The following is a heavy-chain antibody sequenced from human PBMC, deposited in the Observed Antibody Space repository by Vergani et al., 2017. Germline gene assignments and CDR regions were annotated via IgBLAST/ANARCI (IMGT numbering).Heavy chain of an antibody. CDR2: ISAYNGDA. CDR1: GYTFTTYG. Sequence: QIQLVQSGAEVKKPGASVKVSCKASGYTFTTYGISWVRQAPGQGLEWMGWISAYNGDANYAQKLQGRVTMTTDTSTSTAYMELRSLRSDDTAVYYCARGRLKIEGVNSNWFYPWGQGTLVTVSS. J-gene: IGHJ5*02. D-gene: IGHD2-8*01. V-gene: IGHV1-18*01. CDR3: ARGRLKIEGVNSNWFYP.